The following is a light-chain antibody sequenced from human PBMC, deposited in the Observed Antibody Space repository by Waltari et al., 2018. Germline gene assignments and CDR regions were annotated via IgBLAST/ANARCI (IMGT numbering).Light chain of an antibody. V-gene: IGKV1-9*01. CDR1: QGISTY. CDR2: AAA. CDR3: QQIKSYPGT. J-gene: IGKJ4*02. Sequence: DIQSTQSPSFLSSSVADRVTTSCRASQGISTYLAWFQQKPGQAPRRLLDAAAILQGGVPSRFSGSGAGTDVTLTSSSLQPENFGTYDGQQIKSYPGTLGGGTKV.